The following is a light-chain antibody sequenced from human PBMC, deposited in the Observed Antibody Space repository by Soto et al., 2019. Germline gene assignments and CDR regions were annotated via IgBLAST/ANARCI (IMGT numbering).Light chain of an antibody. CDR1: QSVGAW. CDR2: DAY. CDR3: KEYTSYSWT. Sequence: DIQMTQSPSSLSASVGDRVTITCRASQSVGAWLAWYQQKPGKAPKFLIYDAYNLESGVPSRFSGSGSGTEFTLTIRSLQPDDFATYYCKEYTSYSWTFGQGTKVDIK. J-gene: IGKJ1*01. V-gene: IGKV1-5*01.